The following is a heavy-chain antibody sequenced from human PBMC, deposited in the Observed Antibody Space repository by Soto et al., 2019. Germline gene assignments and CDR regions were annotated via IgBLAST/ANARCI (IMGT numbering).Heavy chain of an antibody. Sequence: HPGGSLRLSCAASRFTFSTYEMHWFRQAPGKGLEWVSYISTSGSTVYYADSVKGRFTVSRDNTRNSVCLQMDSLRDEDTALYYCVRYCGTTLCNGVATRTFDYWGQGTLVTVSS. CDR2: ISTSGSTV. D-gene: IGHD5-12*01. CDR1: RFTFSTYE. V-gene: IGHV3-48*03. CDR3: VRYCGTTLCNGVATRTFDY. J-gene: IGHJ4*02.